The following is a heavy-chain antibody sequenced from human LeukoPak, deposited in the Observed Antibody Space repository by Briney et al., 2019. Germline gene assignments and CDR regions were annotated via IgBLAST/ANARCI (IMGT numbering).Heavy chain of an antibody. CDR3: ARDLAAAGSDNWFDP. J-gene: IGHJ5*02. D-gene: IGHD6-13*01. CDR2: ISSSGSTI. Sequence: GGSLRLSCAASGFTFSNYEMNWVRRAPGKGLEWVSYISSSGSTIYYADSVKGRFTMSRDNAKNSLYLQMNSLRAEDTAVYYCARDLAAAGSDNWFDPWGQGTLVTVSS. CDR1: GFTFSNYE. V-gene: IGHV3-48*03.